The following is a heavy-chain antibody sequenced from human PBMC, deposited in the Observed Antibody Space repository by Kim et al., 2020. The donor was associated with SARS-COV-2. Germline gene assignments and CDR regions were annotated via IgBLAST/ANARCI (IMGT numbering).Heavy chain of an antibody. Sequence: PSLNSRVTISVGTSKNQFSLKLSSVTAADTAVYYCARGYSGSYWLGWFDPWGQGTLVTVSS. J-gene: IGHJ5*02. D-gene: IGHD1-26*01. CDR3: ARGYSGSYWLGWFDP. V-gene: IGHV4-34*01.